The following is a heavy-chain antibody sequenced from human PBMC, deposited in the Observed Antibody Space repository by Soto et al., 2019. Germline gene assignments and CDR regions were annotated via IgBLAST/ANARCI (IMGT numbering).Heavy chain of an antibody. V-gene: IGHV3-33*01. D-gene: IGHD2-2*01. J-gene: IGHJ6*03. CDR3: ARDPGEYCSSTSCLDTNYYYYMDV. CDR2: IWYDGSNK. CDR1: GFTFSSYG. Sequence: QVQLVESGGGVVQPGRSLRLSCAASGFTFSSYGMHWVRQAPGTGLEGVAVIWYDGSNKYYADSVKGRFTISRDNSKNTLYLQMNSLRAEDTAVYYCARDPGEYCSSTSCLDTNYYYYMDVWGKGTTVTVSS.